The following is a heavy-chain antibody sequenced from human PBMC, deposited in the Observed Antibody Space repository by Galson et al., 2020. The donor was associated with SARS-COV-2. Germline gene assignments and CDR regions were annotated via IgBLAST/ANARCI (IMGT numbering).Heavy chain of an antibody. J-gene: IGHJ6*02. D-gene: IGHD6-19*01. CDR3: ARDQASRARYSSGWYTDPHIYYYGMDV. V-gene: IGHV1-18*04. CDR2: ISAYNGNT. CDR1: GYTFTSYG. Sequence: ASVKVSCRASGYTFTSYGISWVRQAPGQGLEWMGWISAYNGNTNYAQKLQGRVTMNTDTSTSTAYMELRSLRSDDTAVYYCARDQASRARYSSGWYTDPHIYYYGMDVWGQGTTVTVSS.